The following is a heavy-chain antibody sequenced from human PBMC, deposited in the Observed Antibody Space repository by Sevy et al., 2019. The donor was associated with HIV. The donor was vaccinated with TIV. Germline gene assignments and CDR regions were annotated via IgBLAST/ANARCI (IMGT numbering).Heavy chain of an antibody. J-gene: IGHJ4*02. D-gene: IGHD2-8*01. CDR3: AREGCTRPHDY. CDR1: GFAFYDYS. CDR2: LSFGCGKI. V-gene: IGHV3-23*01. Sequence: GGYLRLSCAASGFAFYDYSMSWIRQAPGKGLEWLATLSFGCGKINYADSVKGRFTISRDNSKNSFYLQMDNLRVEDKALYYCAREGCTRPHDYWGQGTRVTVSS.